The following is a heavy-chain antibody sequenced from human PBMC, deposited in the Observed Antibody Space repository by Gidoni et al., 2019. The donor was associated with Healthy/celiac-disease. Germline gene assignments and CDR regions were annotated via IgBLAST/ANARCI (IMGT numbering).Heavy chain of an antibody. J-gene: IGHJ4*02. D-gene: IGHD3-10*01. CDR3: ARDSYGSGSYYIPFDY. CDR2: IKQDGSEK. CDR1: GFTFSSYW. Sequence: EVQLVESGGGLVQPGGSLRLSCAASGFTFSSYWMSWVRQAPGKGLEWVANIKQDGSEKYYVDSVKGRFTISRDNAKNSLYLQMNSLRAEDTAVYYCARDSYGSGSYYIPFDYWGQGTLVTVSS. V-gene: IGHV3-7*03.